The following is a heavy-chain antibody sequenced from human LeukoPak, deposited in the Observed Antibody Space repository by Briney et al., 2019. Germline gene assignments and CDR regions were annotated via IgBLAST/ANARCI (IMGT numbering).Heavy chain of an antibody. CDR1: GFTVSNNY. V-gene: IGHV3-66*02. D-gene: IGHD6-13*01. J-gene: IGHJ5*02. Sequence: GGSLRLSCAASGFTVSNNYMSWVRQAPGKGLEWVSIMYAGGSTNYADSVKGRFTISRDNSKNTLYLQMNSLRLDDTAVYYCARHPCNSSWSWFDPWGQGTLVTVSS. CDR2: MYAGGST. CDR3: ARHPCNSSWSWFDP.